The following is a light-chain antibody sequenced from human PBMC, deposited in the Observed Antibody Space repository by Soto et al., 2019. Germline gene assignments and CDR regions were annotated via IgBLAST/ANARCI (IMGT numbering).Light chain of an antibody. CDR3: QSYDSTLSGYV. J-gene: IGLJ1*01. V-gene: IGLV1-40*01. Sequence: QSVLTQPPSVSGAPGQRVTVSCPGSTSTIGAGYDVHWYQQLPGTAPKLLIYANNNRPSGVPDRFSGSKSGTSASLAITGLQAEDEADYYCQSYDSTLSGYVFGTGTTVTVL. CDR1: TSTIGAGYD. CDR2: ANN.